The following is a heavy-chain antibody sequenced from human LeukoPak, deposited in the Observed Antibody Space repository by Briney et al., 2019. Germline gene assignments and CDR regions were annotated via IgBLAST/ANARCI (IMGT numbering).Heavy chain of an antibody. V-gene: IGHV4-61*02. Sequence: PSETLSLTCTVSGGSISSGSYYWSWIRQPAGKGLEWIGRIYTSGSTNYNPSLKSRVTISVDTSNNQFSLTLSSVTAADTAVFYCARGVGATSVKRFDPWGQGTLVTVCS. CDR3: ARGVGATSVKRFDP. CDR2: IYTSGST. J-gene: IGHJ5*02. D-gene: IGHD1-26*01. CDR1: GGSISSGSYY.